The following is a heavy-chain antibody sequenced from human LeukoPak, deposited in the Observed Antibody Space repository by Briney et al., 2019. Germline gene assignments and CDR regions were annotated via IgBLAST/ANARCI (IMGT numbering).Heavy chain of an antibody. CDR1: GGTFSSYG. D-gene: IGHD6-6*01. V-gene: IGHV1-69*05. J-gene: IGHJ6*03. CDR3: ARDGARSSSHPTLYYYMDV. Sequence: SVKVSCKASGGTFSSYGISWVRQAPGQGLEWMGGIIPFLGTTNYAQKFQDRVTVTTDESTSTAYMELSSLRSEDTAVYYCARDGARSSSHPTLYYYMDVWAKGTTVTVS. CDR2: IIPFLGTT.